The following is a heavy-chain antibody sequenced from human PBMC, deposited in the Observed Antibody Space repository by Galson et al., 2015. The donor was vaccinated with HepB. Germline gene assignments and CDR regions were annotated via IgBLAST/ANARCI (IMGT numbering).Heavy chain of an antibody. CDR1: GFTVSNND. CDR3: ARYLTLGSSGPRGTFDI. D-gene: IGHD2-2*01. CDR2: IYSGGST. Sequence: SLRLSCAASGFTVSNNDMSWVRQAPGKGLEWVSVIYSGGSTYYADSVKHRFTFSRDSSKNTLYLQMNSLRAEDTAVYYCARYLTLGSSGPRGTFDIWGQGTMVTISS. V-gene: IGHV3-66*01. J-gene: IGHJ3*02.